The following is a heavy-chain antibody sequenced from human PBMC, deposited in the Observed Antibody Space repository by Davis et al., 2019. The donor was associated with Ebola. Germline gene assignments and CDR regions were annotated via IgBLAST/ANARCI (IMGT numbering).Heavy chain of an antibody. J-gene: IGHJ4*02. CDR2: INPHNGNT. CDR1: GYTFTNYG. V-gene: IGHV1-18*04. CDR3: ARAQFPTTSDH. D-gene: IGHD1-1*01. Sequence: ASVKVSCKTPGYTFTNYGITWVRQAPGQGLEWMGWINPHNGNTNYAQNVQGRVTMTTDTSTSTAYMEVGSLRSDDTAVYYCARAQFPTTSDHWGQGTLVTVSS.